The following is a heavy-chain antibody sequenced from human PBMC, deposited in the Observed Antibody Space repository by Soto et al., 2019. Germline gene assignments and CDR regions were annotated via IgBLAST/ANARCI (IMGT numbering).Heavy chain of an antibody. D-gene: IGHD6-19*01. J-gene: IGHJ4*02. Sequence: GGSLRLSCAASGFTFSGSAMHWVRQASGKGLEWVGRIRSKANSYATAYAASVKGRFTISRDDSKNTAYLQMNSLKTEDTAVYYCTRRYGAAVAYSMWGQGTLVTVSS. V-gene: IGHV3-73*01. CDR2: IRSKANSYAT. CDR1: GFTFSGSA. CDR3: TRRYGAAVAYSM.